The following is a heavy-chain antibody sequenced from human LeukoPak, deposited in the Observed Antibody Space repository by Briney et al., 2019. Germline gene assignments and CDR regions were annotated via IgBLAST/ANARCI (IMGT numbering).Heavy chain of an antibody. CDR1: GFTFSSYW. CDR3: ARETRGGDIALMVYAIRTGFDY. Sequence: GGSLRLSCAASGFTFSSYWMSWVRQAPGKGLEWVANIKQDGSEKYYVDSVKGRFTISRDNAKNSLYLQMNSLRAEDTAVYYCARETRGGDIALMVYAIRTGFDYWGQGTLVTVSS. V-gene: IGHV3-7*01. J-gene: IGHJ4*02. D-gene: IGHD2-8*01. CDR2: IKQDGSEK.